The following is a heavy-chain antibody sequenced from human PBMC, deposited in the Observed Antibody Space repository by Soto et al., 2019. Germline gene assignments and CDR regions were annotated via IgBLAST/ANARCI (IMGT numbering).Heavy chain of an antibody. J-gene: IGHJ5*02. D-gene: IGHD2-2*01. V-gene: IGHV1-8*01. CDR2: MNPNSGTT. CDR3: ARLKQDSAVA. CDR1: GYTFTSYD. Sequence: QVQLVQSGAEVKKPGASVKVSCKASGYTFTSYDINCVRLATGQGLEWMGWMNPNSGTTAYAPKFQGRVSMTRNTSIGTAYMELSSLRSEDPAVYYCARLKQDSAVAWGQGTLVTVSS.